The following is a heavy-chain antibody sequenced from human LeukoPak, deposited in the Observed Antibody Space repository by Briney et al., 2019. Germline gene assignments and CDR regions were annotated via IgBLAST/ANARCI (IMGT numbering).Heavy chain of an antibody. V-gene: IGHV1-46*01. J-gene: IGHJ4*02. CDR2: INPSGGST. D-gene: IGHD4-17*01. CDR1: GYTFTSYY. CDR3: ARVLGHDYGDYYFDY. Sequence: GASVKVSCKASGYTFTSYYMHWVRPAPGQGLAWMGIINPSGGSTSYAQKFQGRATMTRDTSTSTVYMELSSLRSEDTAVYYCARVLGHDYGDYYFDYWGQGTLVTVSS.